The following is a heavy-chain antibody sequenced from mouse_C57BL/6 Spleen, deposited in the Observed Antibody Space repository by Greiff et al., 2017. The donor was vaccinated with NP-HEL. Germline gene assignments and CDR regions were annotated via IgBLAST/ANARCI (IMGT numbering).Heavy chain of an antibody. CDR2: FYSGSGSI. D-gene: IGHD2-5*01. CDR3: ARHEEADYSNVFDY. CDR1: GYTFTEYT. Sequence: VQLQQSGAELVKPGASVKLSCKASGYTFTEYTIHRVKQRTGQGLEWVGWFYSGSGSIKYNEKFKDKATLTADKYSSTVYMELSRWTSTDSAVYFYARHEEADYSNVFDYWGQGTTLTVSS. J-gene: IGHJ2*01. V-gene: IGHV1-62-2*01.